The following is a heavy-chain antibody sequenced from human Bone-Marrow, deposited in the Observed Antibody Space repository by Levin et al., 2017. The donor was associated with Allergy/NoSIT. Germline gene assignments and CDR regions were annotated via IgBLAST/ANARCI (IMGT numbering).Heavy chain of an antibody. Sequence: PSETLSLTCTVSGGSVSSCCYYWGWIRQSPGKGLEWIGSMYYSGSAYYSPSLKSRVTISGDTSKNQFSLKLSSVTAADTAVYYCARNNDYVWGSYRRVSDAFDIWGQGTMVTVSS. V-gene: IGHV4-39*01. CDR1: GGSVSSCCYY. D-gene: IGHD3-16*02. CDR2: MYYSGSA. J-gene: IGHJ3*02. CDR3: ARNNDYVWGSYRRVSDAFDI.